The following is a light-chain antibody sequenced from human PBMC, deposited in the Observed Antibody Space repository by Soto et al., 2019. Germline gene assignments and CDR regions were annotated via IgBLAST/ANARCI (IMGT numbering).Light chain of an antibody. CDR3: QQCRNRPT. J-gene: IGKJ1*01. V-gene: IGKV3-11*01. Sequence: FTPSPDPQSLSPCETVTLACRASQSVSSCLAWYQQKPGKAPRLLIYNASNRATGIPARFSGSGSGTDFTLTISSLEPEDFAVYYCQQCRNRPTFGQGTKVDI. CDR2: NAS. CDR1: QSVSSC.